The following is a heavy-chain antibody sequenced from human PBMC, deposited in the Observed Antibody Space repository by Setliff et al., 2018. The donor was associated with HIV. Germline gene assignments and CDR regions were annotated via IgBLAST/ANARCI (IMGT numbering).Heavy chain of an antibody. CDR2: IYYSGST. J-gene: IGHJ4*02. V-gene: IGHV4-39*07. Sequence: KTSETLSLTCAVSGGSISSSSYYWGWVRQPPGKGLEWIGSIYYSGSTYYNPSLNSRVTISVDASKNQFSLKLSSVTAADTAVYYCARDHNSDSSGFYYRPLKYWGPGTLVTVSS. D-gene: IGHD3-22*01. CDR1: GGSISSSSYY. CDR3: ARDHNSDSSGFYYRPLKY.